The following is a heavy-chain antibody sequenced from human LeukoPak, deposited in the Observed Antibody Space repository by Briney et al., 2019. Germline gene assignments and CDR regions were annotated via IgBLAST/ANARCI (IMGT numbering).Heavy chain of an antibody. J-gene: IGHJ6*03. V-gene: IGHV4-34*01. CDR3: ARATSSGWFNYYYYYMDV. CDR1: GGSFSGYY. CDR2: INHSGST. D-gene: IGHD6-19*01. Sequence: PSETLSLTCAVYGGSFSGYYWSWIRQPPGKGLEWIGEINHSGSTNYNPSLKSRVTISVDTSKNQFSLKLSSVTAADTAVYYCARATSSGWFNYYYYYMDVWGKGTTVTISS.